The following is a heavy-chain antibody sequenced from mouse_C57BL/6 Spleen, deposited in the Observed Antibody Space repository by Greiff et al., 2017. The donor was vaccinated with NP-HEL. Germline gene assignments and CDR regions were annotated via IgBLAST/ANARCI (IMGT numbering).Heavy chain of an antibody. CDR2: ISYDGSN. CDR3: ARVSIYDGYLYAMDY. CDR1: GYSITSGYY. V-gene: IGHV3-6*01. Sequence: EVKLQESGPGLVKPSQSLSLTCSVTGYSITSGYYWNWIRQFPGNKLEWMGYISYDGSNNYNPSLKNRISITRDTSKNQFFLKLNSVTTEDTATYYCARVSIYDGYLYAMDYWGQGTSVTVSS. D-gene: IGHD2-3*01. J-gene: IGHJ4*01.